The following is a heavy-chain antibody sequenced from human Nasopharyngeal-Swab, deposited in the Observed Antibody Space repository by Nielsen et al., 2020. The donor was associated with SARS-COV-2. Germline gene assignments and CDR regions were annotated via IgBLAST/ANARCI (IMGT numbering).Heavy chain of an antibody. D-gene: IGHD3-9*01. CDR3: ARSQTGRYYFDS. V-gene: IGHV4-31*03. CDR2: IYDTGTT. Sequence: SETLSLTCMVSCDSIGSGGYHWNWIRRHPGKGLEWIGYIYDTGTTFYNPSVQRRVIISLDTSKNQFSLNLTSVTAADTAVYYCARSQTGRYYFDSWGQGTLVTVSS. J-gene: IGHJ4*02. CDR1: CDSIGSGGYH.